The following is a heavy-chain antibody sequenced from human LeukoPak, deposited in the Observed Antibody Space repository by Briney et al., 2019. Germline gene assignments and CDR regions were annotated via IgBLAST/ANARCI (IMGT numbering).Heavy chain of an antibody. J-gene: IGHJ4*02. V-gene: IGHV3-9*03. CDR2: ISWNSGSI. CDR1: GFTFDGYA. CDR3: AKRSYGLKIFDS. D-gene: IGHD5-18*01. Sequence: PGGSLRLSCAASGFTFDGYAMHWVRQAPGKGLEWVSGISWNSGSIDYADSVKGRFTISRDNAKNSLYLQMNSLRAEDMALYYCAKRSYGLKIFDSWGQGTLVTVSS.